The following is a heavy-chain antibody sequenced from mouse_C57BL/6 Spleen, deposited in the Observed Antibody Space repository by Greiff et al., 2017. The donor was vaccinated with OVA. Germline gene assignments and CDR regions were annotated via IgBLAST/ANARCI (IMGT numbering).Heavy chain of an antibody. CDR3: ARSSSITSGYFDV. Sequence: VQRVESGAELARPGASVKLSCKASGYTFTSYGISWVKQRTGQGLEWIGEIYPRSGNTYYNEKFKGKATLTADKSSSTAYMELRSLTSEDSAVYFCARSSSITSGYFDVWGTGTTVTVSS. CDR2: IYPRSGNT. D-gene: IGHD1-1*01. CDR1: GYTFTSYG. J-gene: IGHJ1*03. V-gene: IGHV1-81*01.